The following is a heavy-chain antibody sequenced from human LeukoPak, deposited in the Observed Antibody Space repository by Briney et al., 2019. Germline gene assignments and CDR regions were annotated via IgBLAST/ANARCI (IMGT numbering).Heavy chain of an antibody. J-gene: IGHJ4*02. CDR2: IWYDGSNK. V-gene: IGHV3-33*01. Sequence: GGSLRLSCAASGFTFSSYGMHWVRQAPGKGLEWVAVIWYDGSNKYYADSVKGRFTISRDNSKNTLYLQMNSLRAEDTAVYYCARGGRTTAALDYWGQGTLVTVSS. D-gene: IGHD1-1*01. CDR3: ARGGRTTAALDY. CDR1: GFTFSSYG.